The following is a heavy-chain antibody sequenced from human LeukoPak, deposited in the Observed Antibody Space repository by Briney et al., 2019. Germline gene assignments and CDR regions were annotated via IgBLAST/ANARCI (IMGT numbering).Heavy chain of an antibody. J-gene: IGHJ2*01. CDR2: ISGYNGNT. CDR3: ARWTGDIVVVPAAIKEWYFDL. D-gene: IGHD2-2*02. Sequence: ASVKVSCKASGYTFTGNGITWVRQAPGQGLEWMGWISGYNGNTAYAQMFQARVTMTTDTSTSTAYMELSSLRSEDTAVYYCARWTGDIVVVPAAIKEWYFDLWGRGTLVTVSS. V-gene: IGHV1-18*01. CDR1: GYTFTGNG.